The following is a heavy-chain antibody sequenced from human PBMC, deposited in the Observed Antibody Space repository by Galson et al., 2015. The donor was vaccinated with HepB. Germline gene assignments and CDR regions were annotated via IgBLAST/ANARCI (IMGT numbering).Heavy chain of an antibody. D-gene: IGHD1-26*01. CDR3: ARDGGSYCGNWFDP. CDR1: GYTFTSYG. Sequence: SGYTFTSYGISWVRQAPGQGLEWMGWISAYNGNTNYAQKLQGGVTMTTDTSTSTAYMELRSLRSDDTAVYYCARDGGSYCGNWFDPWGQGTLVTVSS. V-gene: IGHV1-18*01. CDR2: ISAYNGNT. J-gene: IGHJ5*02.